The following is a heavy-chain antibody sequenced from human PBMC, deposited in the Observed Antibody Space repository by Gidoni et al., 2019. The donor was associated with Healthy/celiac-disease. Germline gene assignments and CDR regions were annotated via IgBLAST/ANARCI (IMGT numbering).Heavy chain of an antibody. CDR2: ISSSSSTI. J-gene: IGHJ4*02. CDR1: GFTFSSYS. V-gene: IGHV3-48*04. D-gene: IGHD2-15*01. CDR3: ARVVVVAATPLFLDY. Sequence: EVQLVESGGGLVQPGGSLRLSCAPSGFTFSSYSMNWVRQAPGKGLEWVSYISSSSSTIYYADSVKGRFTISRDNAKNSLYLQMNSLRAEDTAVYYCARVVVVAATPLFLDYWGQGTLVTVSS.